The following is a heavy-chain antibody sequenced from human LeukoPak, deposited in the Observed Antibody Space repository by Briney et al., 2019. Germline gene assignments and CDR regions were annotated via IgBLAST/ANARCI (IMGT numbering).Heavy chain of an antibody. V-gene: IGHV1-2*02. D-gene: IGHD6-13*01. J-gene: IGHJ4*02. Sequence: ASVKVSCKTSGYSLTGYYMHWVRQAPGQGLEWMGWINPNTGDTNYAQKFQGRVAMTRDTSITTAYMELTRLTSDDTAVYYCARDRGSSWYFDYWGQGTLVTVSS. CDR2: INPNTGDT. CDR3: ARDRGSSWYFDY. CDR1: GYSLTGYY.